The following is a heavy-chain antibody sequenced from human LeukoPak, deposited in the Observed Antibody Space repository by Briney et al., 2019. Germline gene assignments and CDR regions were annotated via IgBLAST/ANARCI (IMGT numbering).Heavy chain of an antibody. CDR2: ISLNSGSI. CDR3: AKFQGWFDP. J-gene: IGHJ5*02. V-gene: IGHV3-9*01. CDR1: GFTFDDYA. Sequence: PGGSLRLSCAASGFTFDDYAMQWVRQAPGKGLEWVSGISLNSGSIGYADSVKGRFTISRDNAKNSLYLQMNSLRAEDTALYYCAKFQGWFDPWGQGTLVTVSS.